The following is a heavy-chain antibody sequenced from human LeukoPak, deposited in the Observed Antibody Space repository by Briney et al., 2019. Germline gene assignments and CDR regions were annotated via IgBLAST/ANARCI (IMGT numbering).Heavy chain of an antibody. V-gene: IGHV3-48*03. CDR2: ISSSAGTT. CDR1: GFTFSSYE. D-gene: IGHD5-18*01. J-gene: IGHJ4*02. CDR3: ARQQQQLWYD. Sequence: GGSLRLSCAASGFTFSSYEMNWVRQAPGKGLEWVSYISSSAGTTYYADSVKGRFTISRDNAKNSLYLQMNSLRAEDMAVHFCARQQQQLWYDWGQGTLVTVSS.